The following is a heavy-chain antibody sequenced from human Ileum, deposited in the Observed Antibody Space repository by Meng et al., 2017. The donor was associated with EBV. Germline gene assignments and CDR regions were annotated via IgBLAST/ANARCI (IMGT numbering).Heavy chain of an antibody. V-gene: IGHV1-3*01. CDR1: GYTFSTYA. J-gene: IGHJ4*01. D-gene: IGHD2-21*01. CDR2: INADNGNT. CDR3: ARVERGVKFDK. Sequence: QFQLLQSGAEVKKPGASVKLSCKASGYTFSTYAIHWVRQAPGQRPEWMGWINADNGNTKYSQKFQGRVTITRNTPASTVYMDVRSLRSEDTAVYFCARVERGVKFDKWGQGTLVTVSS.